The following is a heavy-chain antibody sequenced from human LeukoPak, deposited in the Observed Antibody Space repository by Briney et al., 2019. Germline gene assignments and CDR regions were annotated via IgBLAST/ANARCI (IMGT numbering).Heavy chain of an antibody. Sequence: GGSLRLSCAASGFTFSSYGMHWVRQAPGKGLEWVAVISYDGSNKYYADSVKGRFTISRDNSKNTLYLQMNSLRAEDTAVYYCAKVSCSSTSCYISYYYYCMDVWGQGTTVTVSS. V-gene: IGHV3-30*18. CDR2: ISYDGSNK. CDR1: GFTFSSYG. D-gene: IGHD2-2*02. CDR3: AKVSCSSTSCYISYYYYCMDV. J-gene: IGHJ6*02.